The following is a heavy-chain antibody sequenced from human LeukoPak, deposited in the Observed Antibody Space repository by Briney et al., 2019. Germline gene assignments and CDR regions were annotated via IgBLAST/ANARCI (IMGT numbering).Heavy chain of an antibody. CDR2: ISGSGDET. D-gene: IGHD6-19*01. CDR3: AKAGRSSGWYWFGY. Sequence: SGGPLRLSCAASGFTFSSYEMNWVRQAAGKGLECVSAISGSGDETNYADSVKGRSTISRDNSKNTLFLQMNSLRAEDTAVYYCAKAGRSSGWYWFGYWGQGTLVTVSS. V-gene: IGHV3-23*01. J-gene: IGHJ4*02. CDR1: GFTFSSYE.